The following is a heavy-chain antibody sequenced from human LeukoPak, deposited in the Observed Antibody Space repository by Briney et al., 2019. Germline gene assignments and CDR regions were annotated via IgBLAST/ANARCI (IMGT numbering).Heavy chain of an antibody. CDR3: ARVGPTVTTYGMDV. J-gene: IGHJ6*02. CDR2: INTNTGNP. CDR1: GYTFTSYA. Sequence: ASVKVSCKASGYTFTSYAMNWVRQAPGQGLEWMGWINTNTGNPTYAQGFTGRFVFSLDTSVSTAYLQISSLKAEDTAVYYCARVGPTVTTYGMDVWGQGTTITVSS. V-gene: IGHV7-4-1*02. D-gene: IGHD4-17*01.